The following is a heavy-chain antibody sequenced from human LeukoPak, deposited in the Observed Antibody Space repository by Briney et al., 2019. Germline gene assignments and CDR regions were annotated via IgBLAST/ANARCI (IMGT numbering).Heavy chain of an antibody. Sequence: GASVKVSCKASGYTFTGYYMHWVRQAPGQGLEWMGWINPNSGGTNYAQKFQGRVTMTRDTSISTAYMELSRLRSDDTAVYYCARGWGSYYDSSGYYYFDYWGQGTLVTVSS. CDR2: INPNSGGT. J-gene: IGHJ4*02. V-gene: IGHV1-2*02. CDR3: ARGWGSYYDSSGYYYFDY. CDR1: GYTFTGYY. D-gene: IGHD3-22*01.